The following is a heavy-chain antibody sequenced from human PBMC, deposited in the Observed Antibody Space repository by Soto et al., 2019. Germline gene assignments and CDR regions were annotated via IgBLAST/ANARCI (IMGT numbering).Heavy chain of an antibody. D-gene: IGHD5-18*01. Sequence: GESLKISCNASGYTFTNNWISWVRQKPGQGLEWMGRIDPSDSRTKYNPSFEGHVIISIDKSINTDFLQWSSLRASDTAVYFCARRSGYSYDFDYWGQGTLVTVSS. CDR1: GYTFTNNW. CDR2: IDPSDSRT. V-gene: IGHV5-10-1*01. J-gene: IGHJ4*02. CDR3: ARRSGYSYDFDY.